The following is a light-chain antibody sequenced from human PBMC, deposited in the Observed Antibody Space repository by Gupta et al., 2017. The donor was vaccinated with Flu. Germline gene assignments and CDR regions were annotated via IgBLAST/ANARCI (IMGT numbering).Light chain of an antibody. Sequence: SYVLTQPPSVSVAPGQTARITCGGNNIGSVHWYQQKPGQAPILVVYDESDRPSGIPERFSGSTSGNTATLIISRVEAGDEADYFCQVWNTDTDHYVFGSGTKVTVL. J-gene: IGLJ1*01. CDR2: DES. CDR1: NIGS. CDR3: QVWNTDTDHYV. V-gene: IGLV3-21*02.